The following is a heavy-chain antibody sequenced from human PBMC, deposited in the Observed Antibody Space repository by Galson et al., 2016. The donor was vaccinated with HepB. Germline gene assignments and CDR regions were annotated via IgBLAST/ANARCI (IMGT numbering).Heavy chain of an antibody. Sequence: LSLTCTVSGGSITGGGYYWSWIRQHPGNGLEWVGYIYYTGTAYYNPSLRSRPTISLDTSRNQFSLRLTSVTAADTAVFFCARAGSYYGAFHIWGQGTTVSV. CDR3: ARAGSYYGAFHI. J-gene: IGHJ3*02. CDR1: GGSITGGGYY. D-gene: IGHD1-26*01. V-gene: IGHV4-31*03. CDR2: IYYTGTA.